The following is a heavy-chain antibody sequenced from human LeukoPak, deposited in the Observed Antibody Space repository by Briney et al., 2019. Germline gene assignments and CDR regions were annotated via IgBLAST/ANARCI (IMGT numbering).Heavy chain of an antibody. D-gene: IGHD3-10*01. Sequence: GGSLRLSCAASGFTFSSYGMHWVRQAPGKGLEWVAVISYDGSNKYYADSVKGRFTISRDNSKNTLYLQMNSLRAEDTAVYYCAKVTVRITMVRGQYFDYWGQGTLVTVSS. V-gene: IGHV3-30*18. CDR3: AKVTVRITMVRGQYFDY. CDR2: ISYDGSNK. CDR1: GFTFSSYG. J-gene: IGHJ4*02.